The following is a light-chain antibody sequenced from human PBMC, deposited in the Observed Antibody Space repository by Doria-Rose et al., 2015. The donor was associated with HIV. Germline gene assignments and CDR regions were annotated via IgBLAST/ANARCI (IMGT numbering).Light chain of an antibody. CDR1: SSNIGGNYD. J-gene: IGLJ3*02. CDR2: DIT. Sequence: PSVPGAPGQRVTISCTGSSSNIGGNYDVHWYQQLPGAAPKLLIHDITNRPSGVPDRFSGSKSGTSASLAITGLQGEDEADYYCQSYDSSLGAWVFGGGTKLTVL. V-gene: IGLV1-40*01. CDR3: QSYDSSLGAWV.